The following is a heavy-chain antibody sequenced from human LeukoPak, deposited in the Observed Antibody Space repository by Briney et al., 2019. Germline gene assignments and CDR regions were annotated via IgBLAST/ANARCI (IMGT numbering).Heavy chain of an antibody. D-gene: IGHD6-19*01. V-gene: IGHV4-59*01. Sequence: PSETLSLTCTVSGGSITNYYWSWIRQPPGKGLEWIGYIYYSGSTNYNPSLKSRVTISVDTSKNQFSLKLNSVTAADTAVYYCGRESSGWFFDYWGQGTLVTVSS. CDR1: GGSITNYY. CDR3: GRESSGWFFDY. CDR2: IYYSGST. J-gene: IGHJ4*02.